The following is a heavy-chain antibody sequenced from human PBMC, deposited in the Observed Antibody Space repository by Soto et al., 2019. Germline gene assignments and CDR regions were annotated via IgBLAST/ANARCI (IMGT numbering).Heavy chain of an antibody. CDR2: IYYSGST. V-gene: IGHV4-30-4*01. J-gene: IGHJ4*02. CDR1: GGSISRGDYY. D-gene: IGHD3-3*01. Sequence: LSLTCTFSGGSISRGDYYWSWIRQPPGKGLEWIGYIYYSGSTYYNPSLKSRVTISVDTSKNQFSLKLSSVTAADTAVYYCARGITIFGVVIPHFDYWGQGTLVTVSS. CDR3: ARGITIFGVVIPHFDY.